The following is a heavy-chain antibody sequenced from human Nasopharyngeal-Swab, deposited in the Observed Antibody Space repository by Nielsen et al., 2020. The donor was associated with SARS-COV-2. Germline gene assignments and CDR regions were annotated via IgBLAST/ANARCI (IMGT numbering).Heavy chain of an antibody. Sequence: WVRQAPGQGLEWMGWMNPNSGNTGYAQKFQGRVTMTRNTSISTAYMELSSLRSEDTAVYYCARGPYYYDSSGYRAYYYYMDVWGKGTTGTVSS. V-gene: IGHV1-8*01. J-gene: IGHJ6*03. CDR2: MNPNSGNT. CDR3: ARGPYYYDSSGYRAYYYYMDV. D-gene: IGHD3-22*01.